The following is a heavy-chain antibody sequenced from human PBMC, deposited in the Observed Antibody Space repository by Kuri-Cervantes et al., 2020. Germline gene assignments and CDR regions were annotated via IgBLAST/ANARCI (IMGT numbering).Heavy chain of an antibody. Sequence: GSLRLSCTVSGGSISSSSYYWGWIRQPPGKGLEWIGSIYHSGSTYYNPSLKSRVTISVDTSKNQFSLKLSSVTAADTAVYYCARDQVEVGDYGYWGQGTLVTVSS. J-gene: IGHJ4*02. CDR2: IYHSGST. D-gene: IGHD4-17*01. V-gene: IGHV4-39*07. CDR1: GGSISSSSYY. CDR3: ARDQVEVGDYGY.